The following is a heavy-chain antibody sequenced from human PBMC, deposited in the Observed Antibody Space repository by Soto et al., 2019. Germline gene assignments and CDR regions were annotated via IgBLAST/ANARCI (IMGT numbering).Heavy chain of an antibody. CDR3: ASHTPTYYDFWSGTHGDYYFDY. CDR1: GGSISSYY. D-gene: IGHD3-3*01. Sequence: PSETLSLTCTVSGGSISSYYWSWIRQPPGKGLEWIGYIYYSGCTNYNPSLKSRVTISVDTSKNQFSLKLSSVTAADTAVYYCASHTPTYYDFWSGTHGDYYFDYWGQGTLVTVSS. J-gene: IGHJ4*02. CDR2: IYYSGCT. V-gene: IGHV4-59*08.